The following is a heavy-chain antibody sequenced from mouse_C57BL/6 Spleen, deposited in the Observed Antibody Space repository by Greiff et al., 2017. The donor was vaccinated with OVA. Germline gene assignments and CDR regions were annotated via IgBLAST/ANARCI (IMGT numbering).Heavy chain of an antibody. Sequence: EVHLVESEGGLVQPGSSMKLSCTASGFTFSDYYMAWVRQVPEKGLEWVANINYDGSSTYYLDSLKSRFIISRDNAKNILYLQMSSLKSEDTATYYCARDRGNWDGYFDVWGTGTTVTVSS. D-gene: IGHD4-1*01. CDR3: ARDRGNWDGYFDV. CDR1: GFTFSDYY. J-gene: IGHJ1*03. V-gene: IGHV5-16*01. CDR2: INYDGSST.